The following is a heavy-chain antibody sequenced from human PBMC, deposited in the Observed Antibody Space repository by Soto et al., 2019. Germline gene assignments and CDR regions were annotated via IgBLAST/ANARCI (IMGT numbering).Heavy chain of an antibody. J-gene: IGHJ5*02. Sequence: SETLSLTCAVYGGSFSGYYWSWIRQHPGKGLEWIGEINHSGSTNYNPSLKSRVTISVDTSKNQFSLKLSSVTAADTAVYYCARSVDPWGQGTLVTVSS. CDR2: INHSGST. V-gene: IGHV4-34*09. CDR1: GGSFSGYY. CDR3: ARSVDP.